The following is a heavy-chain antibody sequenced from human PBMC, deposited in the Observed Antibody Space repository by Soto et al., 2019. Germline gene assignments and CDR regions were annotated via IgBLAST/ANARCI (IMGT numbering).Heavy chain of an antibody. V-gene: IGHV1-18*04. J-gene: IGHJ4*02. CDR1: GYTFTSYG. D-gene: IGHD5-12*01. CDR2: ISAYNGNT. Sequence: ASGKGSCKAAGYTFTSYGISWVRQAPGQGLEWMGWISAYNGNTNYAQKLQGRVTMTTDTSTSTAYMELRSLRSDDTAVYYCARDVRDIVATFDYWGQGTLVTVSS. CDR3: ARDVRDIVATFDY.